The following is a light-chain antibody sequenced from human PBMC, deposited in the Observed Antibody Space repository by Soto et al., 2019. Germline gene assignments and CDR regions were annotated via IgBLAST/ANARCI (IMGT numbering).Light chain of an antibody. CDR2: AAS. CDR3: QQSYSTPLT. Sequence: DIQMTQSPSSLSASVGDRVTITCRASQSISSYLHWYQQKPGRAPQLLIYAASSLQSGVPSRFSGSGSGTDFTLTISSLQPEDFATYYCQQSYSTPLTFGPGTKVDIK. V-gene: IGKV1-39*01. J-gene: IGKJ3*01. CDR1: QSISSY.